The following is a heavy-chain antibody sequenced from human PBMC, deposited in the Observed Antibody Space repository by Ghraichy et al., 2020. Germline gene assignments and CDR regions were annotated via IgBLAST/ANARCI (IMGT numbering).Heavy chain of an antibody. J-gene: IGHJ6*02. V-gene: IGHV1-8*01. CDR3: ARGIEVITYYYGMDV. Sequence: ASVKVSCKASGYTFTSYDINWVRQATGQGLEWMGWMNPNSGNTGYAQKFQGRVTMTRNTSISTAYMELSSLRSEDTAVYYCARGIEVITYYYGMDVWGQGTTVTVSS. CDR2: MNPNSGNT. D-gene: IGHD2/OR15-2a*01. CDR1: GYTFTSYD.